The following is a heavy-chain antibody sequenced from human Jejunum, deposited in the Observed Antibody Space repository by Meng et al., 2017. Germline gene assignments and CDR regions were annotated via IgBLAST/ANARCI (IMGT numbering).Heavy chain of an antibody. D-gene: IGHD2-15*01. Sequence: QITLKESGPSRVEPTQTLALTCTFSGFSLSTIGVGVGWIRQSTGKALEWLAVIYWDNDKRYSPSLKNRLTIDKDTSKNEVVLTMTNMDPVDTATYYCAHRRISGSPWDGGDFDYWGQGTLVTVSS. CDR3: AHRRISGSPWDGGDFDY. V-gene: IGHV2-5*02. J-gene: IGHJ4*02. CDR2: IYWDNDK. CDR1: GFSLSTIGVG.